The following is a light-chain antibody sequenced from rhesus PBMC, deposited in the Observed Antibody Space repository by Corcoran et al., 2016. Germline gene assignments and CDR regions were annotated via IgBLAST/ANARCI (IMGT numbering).Light chain of an antibody. J-gene: IGKJ3*01. CDR3: MQHKALPFT. CDR2: GGS. CDR1: QSLLHTNGYPY. V-gene: IGKV2-61*01. Sequence: DIVMTQTPLSLPVTPGESASFSCRSSQSLLHTNGYPYLYWYLQKPGQSPQFLIYGGSNRSSAVPERFSGRGSGTDFTLKISKVEAEDVGLYVCMQHKALPFTFGPGTKLDIK.